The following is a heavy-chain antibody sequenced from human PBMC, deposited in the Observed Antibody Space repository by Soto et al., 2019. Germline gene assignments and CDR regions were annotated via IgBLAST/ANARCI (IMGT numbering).Heavy chain of an antibody. Sequence: PGEARRHPWGGSGGTFNTYTMHWVRQAPGKGLELVAIISYDGSNRYYGESVKGRFTISRDNSKNTVYLQMSSLRVDDTAVYYCARDLSRGITMIGLEIHYWG. J-gene: IGHJ4*01. V-gene: IGHV3-30-3*01. CDR2: ISYDGSNR. CDR1: GGTFNTYT. CDR3: ARDLSRGITMIGLEIHY. D-gene: IGHD3-22*01.